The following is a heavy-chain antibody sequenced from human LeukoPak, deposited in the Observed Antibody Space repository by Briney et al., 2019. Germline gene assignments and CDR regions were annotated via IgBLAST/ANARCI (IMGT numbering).Heavy chain of an antibody. J-gene: IGHJ4*02. CDR3: ASDVWFGELFDY. CDR1: GFIFDDYA. Sequence: GGSLRLSCAASGFIFDDYAMYWVRQVPGKGLQWVSGINWNSGNIIYADAVKGRFTISRDNAKNSLYLQMNSLRAEDTAVYYCASDVWFGELFDYWGQGTLVTVSS. D-gene: IGHD3-10*01. V-gene: IGHV3-9*01. CDR2: INWNSGNI.